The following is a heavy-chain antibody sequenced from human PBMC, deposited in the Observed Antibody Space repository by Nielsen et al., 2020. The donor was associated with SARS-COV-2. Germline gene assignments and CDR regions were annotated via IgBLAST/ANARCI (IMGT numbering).Heavy chain of an antibody. CDR3: ARDWDYNYGSGSGLDS. V-gene: IGHV1-46*01. D-gene: IGHD3-10*01. J-gene: IGHJ4*02. CDR2: INPSGGTT. CDR1: GYTFTSNY. Sequence: ASVKVSCKASGYTFTSNYIHWVRQAPGPGLGWMGLINPSGGTTRYAQKFQGRVTMIRDTSTSTVDMELSTLPSEDTAVYYGARDWDYNYGSGSGLDSWGQGTLVTVSS.